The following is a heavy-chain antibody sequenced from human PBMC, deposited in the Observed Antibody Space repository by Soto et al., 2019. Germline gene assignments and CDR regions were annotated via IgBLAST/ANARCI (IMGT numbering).Heavy chain of an antibody. CDR1: GFTSGDYA. D-gene: IGHD3-16*01. Sequence: GGSLRLSCTTSGFTSGDYALSWVRQAPGKGLEWVGFIRRNAYGGTTDYAASVKGRFTISRDDSKSIAYLQMNSLRTEDTALYYCTRASSLDFDFWGQGTLVTVPQ. CDR2: IRRNAYGGTT. CDR3: TRASSLDFDF. J-gene: IGHJ4*02. V-gene: IGHV3-49*04.